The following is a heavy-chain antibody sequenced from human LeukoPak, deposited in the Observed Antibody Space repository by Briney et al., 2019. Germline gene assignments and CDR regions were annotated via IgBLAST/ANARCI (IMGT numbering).Heavy chain of an antibody. D-gene: IGHD6-6*01. CDR3: AGEGLYSSSSSDY. Sequence: QPGGSLRLSCAASGFTFSTYWMSWVRQAPGKGLEWVANIKHNGDEIYYVDSVKGRFTISRDNAKNSLYLQMNSLRAEDTAVYYCAGEGLYSSSSSDYWGQGTLVTVSS. V-gene: IGHV3-7*01. CDR2: IKHNGDEI. J-gene: IGHJ4*02. CDR1: GFTFSTYW.